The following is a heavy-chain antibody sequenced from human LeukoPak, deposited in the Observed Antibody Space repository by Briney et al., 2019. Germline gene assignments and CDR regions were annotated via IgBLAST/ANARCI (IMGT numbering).Heavy chain of an antibody. Sequence: GRSLRLSCAASGFTFNSYAMHWVRQAPGKGLEWVAVISYDGSNKYYADSVKGRFTISRDNSKNTLYLQMNSLRAEDTAVYYCARCPHDYSNYGGPYYYGMDVWGQGTTVTVSS. V-gene: IGHV3-30-3*01. D-gene: IGHD4-11*01. J-gene: IGHJ6*02. CDR1: GFTFNSYA. CDR3: ARCPHDYSNYGGPYYYGMDV. CDR2: ISYDGSNK.